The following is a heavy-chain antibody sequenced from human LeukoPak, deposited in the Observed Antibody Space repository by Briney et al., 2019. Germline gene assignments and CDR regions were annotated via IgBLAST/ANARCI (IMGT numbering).Heavy chain of an antibody. J-gene: IGHJ5*02. V-gene: IGHV1-24*01. CDR3: ARHPSYGSGSYYNQYNWFDP. D-gene: IGHD3-10*01. Sequence: ASVKVSCKVSGYTLTELSMHWVRQAPGKGLEWMGGFDPEDGETIYAQKFQGRVTMTEDTSTDTAYMELRSLRSDDTAVYYCARHPSYGSGSYYNQYNWFDPWGQGTLVTVSS. CDR2: FDPEDGET. CDR1: GYTLTELS.